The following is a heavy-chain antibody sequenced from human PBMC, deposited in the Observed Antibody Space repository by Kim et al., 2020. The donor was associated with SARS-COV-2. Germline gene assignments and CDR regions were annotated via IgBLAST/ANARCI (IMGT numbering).Heavy chain of an antibody. V-gene: IGHV3-30*18. Sequence: GGSLRLSCAASGFTFSSYGMHWVRQAPGKGLEWVAVISYDGSNKYYADSVKGRFTISRDNSKNTLYLQMNNLRAEDTAVYYCAKPFRIQLWLAPIIDYWGQGTLVTVSS. J-gene: IGHJ4*02. D-gene: IGHD5-18*01. CDR3: AKPFRIQLWLAPIIDY. CDR2: ISYDGSNK. CDR1: GFTFSSYG.